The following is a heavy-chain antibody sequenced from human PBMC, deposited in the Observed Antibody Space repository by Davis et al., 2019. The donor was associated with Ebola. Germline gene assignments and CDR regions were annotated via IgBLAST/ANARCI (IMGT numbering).Heavy chain of an antibody. J-gene: IGHJ4*02. CDR1: GGSFSGYY. D-gene: IGHD1-1*01. CDR3: ARGRGNEAGHD. Sequence: PSETLSLTCAAYGGSFSGYYWSWIRQPPGKGLEWIGEINHSGSTNYNPSLKSRVTISVDTSKNQFSLKLSSVTAADTAVYYCARGRGNEAGHDWGQGTLVTVSS. CDR2: INHSGST. V-gene: IGHV4-34*01.